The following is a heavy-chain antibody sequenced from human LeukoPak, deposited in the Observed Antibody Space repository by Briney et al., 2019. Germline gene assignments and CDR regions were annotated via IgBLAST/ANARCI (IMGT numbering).Heavy chain of an antibody. V-gene: IGHV4-4*02. CDR2: VHLSGRT. CDR1: GGXISSTNW. J-gene: IGHJ4*02. Sequence: SETLSLTCVVSGGXISSTNWWTWVRQPPGEGLEWIGEVHLSGRTNYNPSLESRVTMSVDMSENHISLKLTSVTAADTAVYYCAREGGPYRPLDYSGQGTLVTVSS. CDR3: AREGGPYRPLDY.